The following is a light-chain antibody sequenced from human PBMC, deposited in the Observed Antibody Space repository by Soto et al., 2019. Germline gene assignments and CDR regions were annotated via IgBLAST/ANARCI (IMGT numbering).Light chain of an antibody. CDR2: SAS. Sequence: DIQMTQSPSSVSASVGDRVTITCRASQNIDNWLAWYQHKPGKAPHLLIYSASTLQSGVPSRFSGSGSGTDFTLTISILQPEDFATYYCQQCYSCPITFGQGTRLEI. J-gene: IGKJ5*01. V-gene: IGKV1-12*01. CDR1: QNIDNW. CDR3: QQCYSCPIT.